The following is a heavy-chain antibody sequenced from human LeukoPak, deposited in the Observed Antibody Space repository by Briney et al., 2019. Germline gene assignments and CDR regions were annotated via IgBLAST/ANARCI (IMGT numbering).Heavy chain of an antibody. Sequence: PSETLSLTCAVYGGSFSGYYWSWIRQPPGKGLEWIGEINHSGSTNYNPSLKSRVTISVDTSKNQFSLKLSSVTAADTAVYYCARAPDYGPPNFDYWGQGTLSPSPQ. CDR2: INHSGST. CDR1: GGSFSGYY. V-gene: IGHV4-34*01. CDR3: ARAPDYGPPNFDY. D-gene: IGHD4/OR15-4a*01. J-gene: IGHJ4*02.